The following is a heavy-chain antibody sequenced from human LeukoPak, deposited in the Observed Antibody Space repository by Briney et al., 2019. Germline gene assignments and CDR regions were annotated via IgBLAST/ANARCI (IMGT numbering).Heavy chain of an antibody. V-gene: IGHV3-23*01. Sequence: GGSLRLSCAASGFTFSSYAMSWVRQAPGKGLEWVSAISGSGGSTYYADYVKGRITISRDNSKNTLYPQMNSLRADDTAVYYCAKDNIDILVVPDAYFDYWGQGTLVTVSS. D-gene: IGHD2-2*01. J-gene: IGHJ4*02. CDR2: ISGSGGST. CDR1: GFTFSSYA. CDR3: AKDNIDILVVPDAYFDY.